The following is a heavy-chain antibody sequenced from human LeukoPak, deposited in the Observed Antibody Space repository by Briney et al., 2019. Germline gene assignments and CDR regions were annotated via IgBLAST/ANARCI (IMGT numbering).Heavy chain of an antibody. V-gene: IGHV4-59*01. J-gene: IGHJ4*02. CDR2: IYYSGST. D-gene: IGHD5-24*01. Sequence: SETLSLTCTVSGGSISRYYWSWIRQPPGKGLEWIGYIYYSGSTNYNPSLKSRVTISVDTSKNQFSLKLSSVTAADTAVYYCARALEMATIPEYFDYWGQGTLVTVSS. CDR1: GGSISRYY. CDR3: ARALEMATIPEYFDY.